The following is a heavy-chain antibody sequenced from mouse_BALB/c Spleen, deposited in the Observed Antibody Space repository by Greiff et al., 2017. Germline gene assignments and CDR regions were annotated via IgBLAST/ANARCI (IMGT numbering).Heavy chain of an antibody. V-gene: IGHV1S81*02. D-gene: IGHD1-1*01. J-gene: IGHJ1*01. Sequence: VKLQQPGAELVKPGASVKLSCKASGYTFTSYWMHWVKQRPGQGLEWIGEINPSNGRTNYNEKFKSKATLTVDKSSSTAYMQLSSLTSEDSAVYYCARLRNYYGSSWYFDVWGAGTTVTVSS. CDR1: GYTFTSYW. CDR2: INPSNGRT. CDR3: ARLRNYYGSSWYFDV.